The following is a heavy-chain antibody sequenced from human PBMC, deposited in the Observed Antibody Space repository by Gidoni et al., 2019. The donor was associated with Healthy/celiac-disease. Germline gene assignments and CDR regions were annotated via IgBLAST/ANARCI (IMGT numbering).Heavy chain of an antibody. V-gene: IGHV1-2*06. Sequence: QVQLVQSGAEVKKTGASVQVSCTASGYNFTGYYLHWVRQAPGQGLEWMGRINPNRCGTNYAQKFHGRFSMTSDTSISTAYMELSILISDDTAVYYCSNYPVYFHSYTYYSLNQIPLIPFSSSPSSTPTLFPLFSFD. D-gene: IGHD3-9*01. CDR3: SNYPVYFHSYTYYSLNQIPLIPFSSSPSSTPTLFPLFSFD. J-gene: IGHJ3*02. CDR2: INPNRCGT. CDR1: GYNFTGYY.